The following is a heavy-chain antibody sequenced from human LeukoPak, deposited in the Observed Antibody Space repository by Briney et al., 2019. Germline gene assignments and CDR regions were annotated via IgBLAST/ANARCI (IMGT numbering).Heavy chain of an antibody. CDR2: IYYSGST. D-gene: IGHD2-15*01. Sequence: PSETLSLTCTVSGGSISSYYWSWIRQPPGMGLEWIGCIYYSGSTNYNPSLKSRVTISVDTSKDQFSLRLTSVTAADTAVYYCARGLPGWAFDIWGQGTMVTVSS. J-gene: IGHJ3*02. V-gene: IGHV4-59*01. CDR3: ARGLPGWAFDI. CDR1: GGSISSYY.